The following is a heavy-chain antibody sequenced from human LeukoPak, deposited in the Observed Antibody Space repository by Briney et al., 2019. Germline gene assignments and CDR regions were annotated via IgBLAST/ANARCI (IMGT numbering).Heavy chain of an antibody. CDR2: IIPIFGTA. CDR3: ARAGPTLGDAFDI. Sequence: ASVKVSCKASGGTFSSYAISWVRQAPGQGLEWMGGIIPIFGTANYAQKFQGRVTITADESTSTAFMELSSLRSEDTAVYYCARAGPTLGDAFDIWGQGTMVTVSS. CDR1: GGTFSSYA. D-gene: IGHD1-26*01. J-gene: IGHJ3*02. V-gene: IGHV1-69*13.